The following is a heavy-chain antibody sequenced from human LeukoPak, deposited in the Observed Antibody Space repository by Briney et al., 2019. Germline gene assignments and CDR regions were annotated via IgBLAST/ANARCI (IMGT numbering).Heavy chain of an antibody. D-gene: IGHD3-16*02. J-gene: IGHJ4*02. Sequence: PGGSLRLSCAASGFTFSSYGMHWVRQAPGKGLEWVAVISYDGSNKYYADSVKGRFTISRDNSKNTLYLQMNSLRAEDTAVYYCAKPRLRLGGLSFYYFDYWGQGTLVTVSS. CDR3: AKPRLRLGGLSFYYFDY. CDR1: GFTFSSYG. CDR2: ISYDGSNK. V-gene: IGHV3-30*18.